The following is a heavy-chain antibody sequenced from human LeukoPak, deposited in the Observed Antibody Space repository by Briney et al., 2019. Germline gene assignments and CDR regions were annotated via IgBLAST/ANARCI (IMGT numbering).Heavy chain of an antibody. CDR2: INEDGSEK. CDR1: GFTFSLHW. V-gene: IGHV3-7*01. CDR3: ASHGANRYYYDSSGYYEFDY. D-gene: IGHD3-22*01. J-gene: IGHJ4*02. Sequence: QPGGSLRLSCAVSGFTFSLHWMSWVRQAPGKGLEWVANINEDGSEKYYVDSVRGRFTVSRGNAKNSLYLQMNSLRAEDTAVYYCASHGANRYYYDSSGYYEFDYWGQGTLVTVSS.